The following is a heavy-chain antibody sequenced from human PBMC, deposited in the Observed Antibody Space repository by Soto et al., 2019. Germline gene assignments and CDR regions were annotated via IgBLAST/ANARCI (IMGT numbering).Heavy chain of an antibody. J-gene: IGHJ4*02. CDR3: AKVPLPYYDILTGLDY. Sequence: GGSLRLSCAASGFTFSSYAMSWVRQAPGKGLEWVSAISGSGGSTYYADSVKGRFTISRDNSKNTLYLQMNSLRAEDTAVYYCAKVPLPYYDILTGLDYWGQGTLVTVSS. D-gene: IGHD3-9*01. CDR2: ISGSGGST. CDR1: GFTFSSYA. V-gene: IGHV3-23*01.